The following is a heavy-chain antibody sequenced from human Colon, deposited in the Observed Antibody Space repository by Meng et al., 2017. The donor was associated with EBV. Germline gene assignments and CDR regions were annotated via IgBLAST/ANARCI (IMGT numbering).Heavy chain of an antibody. Sequence: QLRLQESGPGLVKPSGTLSLTCAVSGGSISSSHWWTWVRQPPGKGLEWIGEVYHTGSTKYNPSLKSRLTISVDKSKNQFSLNLTSVTAADTAVYYCARVWQSLTAFFDSWGQGTLVTASS. V-gene: IGHV4-4*02. D-gene: IGHD2-21*01. CDR1: GGSISSSHW. CDR3: ARVWQSLTAFFDS. J-gene: IGHJ4*02. CDR2: VYHTGST.